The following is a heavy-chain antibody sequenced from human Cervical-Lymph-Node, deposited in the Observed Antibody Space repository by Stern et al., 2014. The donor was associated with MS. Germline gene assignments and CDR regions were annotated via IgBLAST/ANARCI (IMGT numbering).Heavy chain of an antibody. Sequence: QVQLVQSGGEVKKPGASVKVSCKASGYTFTSLGISWVRQAPGQGLEWMGWISAYNGTATYAQKLQGRVTLTTDTSTSTAYMELRSLTSDDTAAYYCASGSLEGFDPWGQGTLVTVSS. V-gene: IGHV1-18*01. CDR2: ISAYNGTA. J-gene: IGHJ5*02. D-gene: IGHD5-24*01. CDR3: ASGSLEGFDP. CDR1: GYTFTSLG.